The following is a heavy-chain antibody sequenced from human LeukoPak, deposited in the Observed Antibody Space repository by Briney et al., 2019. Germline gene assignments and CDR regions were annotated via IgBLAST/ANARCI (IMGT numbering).Heavy chain of an antibody. V-gene: IGHV3-30*04. CDR1: GFTFSSYE. D-gene: IGHD6-13*01. Sequence: GGSLRLSCAASGFTFSSYEMNWVRQAPGKGLEWVAVISYDGSNKYYADSVKGRFTISRDNSKNTLYLQMNSLRAEDTAVYYCARDQLAAAANGPLRFDYWGQGTLVTVSS. CDR3: ARDQLAAAANGPLRFDY. CDR2: ISYDGSNK. J-gene: IGHJ4*02.